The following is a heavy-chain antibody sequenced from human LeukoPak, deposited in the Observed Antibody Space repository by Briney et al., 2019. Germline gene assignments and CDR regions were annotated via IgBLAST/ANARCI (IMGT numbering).Heavy chain of an antibody. D-gene: IGHD3-3*01. CDR2: ISAYNGNT. CDR3: ARVSVVDFWSGYSLDY. J-gene: IGHJ4*02. CDR1: GYTSTSYG. Sequence: EASVRVSCKASGYTSTSYGISWVRQAPGQGLEWMGWISAYNGNTHYAQKLQGRVTMTTDTSTSTAYMELRSLRSNDTAVYYCARVSVVDFWSGYSLDYWGQGTLVTVSS. V-gene: IGHV1-18*01.